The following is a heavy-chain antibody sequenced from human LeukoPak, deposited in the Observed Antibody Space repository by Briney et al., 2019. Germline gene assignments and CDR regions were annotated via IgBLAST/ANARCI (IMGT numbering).Heavy chain of an antibody. J-gene: IGHJ6*03. CDR3: ARHFGNYYGSGSYRDYYYMDV. Sequence: GESLQISFKGPGSSFTSYWIGWLRQMPGKGLEWMGSIYPGDSDTRYSPSSQGQVTISADKSISTAYLQWSSLKASDTAMYYCARHFGNYYGSGSYRDYYYMDVWGKGTTVTVSS. V-gene: IGHV5-51*01. D-gene: IGHD3-10*01. CDR2: IYPGDSDT. CDR1: GSSFTSYW.